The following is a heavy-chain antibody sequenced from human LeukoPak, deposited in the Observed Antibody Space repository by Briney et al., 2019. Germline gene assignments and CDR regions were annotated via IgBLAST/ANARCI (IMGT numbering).Heavy chain of an antibody. D-gene: IGHD5-18*01. J-gene: IGHJ6*03. CDR3: ARSQRWEVAMVYYYYYMDV. CDR2: IYHSGST. Sequence: PSETLSLTCAVSGYSISSGYYWGWIRQPPGKGLEWIGSIYHSGSTYYNPSLKSRVTISVDTSKNQFSLKLSSVTAADTAVYYCARSQRWEVAMVYYYYYMDVWGKGTTVTVSS. CDR1: GYSISSGYY. V-gene: IGHV4-38-2*01.